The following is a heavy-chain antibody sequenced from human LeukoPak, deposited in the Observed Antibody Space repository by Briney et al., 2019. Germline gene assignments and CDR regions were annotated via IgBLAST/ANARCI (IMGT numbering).Heavy chain of an antibody. J-gene: IGHJ4*02. CDR1: GFTFSDYY. Sequence: GGSLRLSCVASGFTFSDYYMSWIRQAPGKGLEWISYIGVGGGRKFYADSVKGRFTVSRDDAWDSVYLEMRSLRAEDTAVYYCARDANDYASPPDFWGQGTLVTVSS. D-gene: IGHD3-16*01. CDR3: ARDANDYASPPDF. CDR2: IGVGGGRK. V-gene: IGHV3-11*04.